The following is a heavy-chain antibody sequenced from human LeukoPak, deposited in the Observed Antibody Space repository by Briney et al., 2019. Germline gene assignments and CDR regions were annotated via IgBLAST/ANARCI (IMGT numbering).Heavy chain of an antibody. D-gene: IGHD2-8*01. Sequence: GGSLRLSCAASGFTVRSNYMSWVRQAPGKGLEWVSFIYTGGGTYYADSVKGRFTLSRDNSKNTVYLQMNTLRAEDTAVYYCASNGYPSGWFDPWGRGTLVTVSS. J-gene: IGHJ5*02. CDR3: ASNGYPSGWFDP. CDR2: IYTGGGT. V-gene: IGHV3-53*01. CDR1: GFTVRSNY.